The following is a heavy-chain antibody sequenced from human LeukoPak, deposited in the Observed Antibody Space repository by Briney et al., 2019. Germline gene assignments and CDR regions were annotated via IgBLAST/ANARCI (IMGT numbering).Heavy chain of an antibody. Sequence: PSQTLSLTCTVSGASINSGGYDYWSWIRQPAGKGLEWIGRIYISGSTNYNPSLKSRVTMSVDTSKNQFSLKLSSVTAADTAVYYCAREPNPTITMVRGLYYYYYYMDVWGKGTTVTISS. D-gene: IGHD3-10*01. CDR3: AREPNPTITMVRGLYYYYYYMDV. V-gene: IGHV4-61*02. CDR1: GASINSGGYDY. J-gene: IGHJ6*03. CDR2: IYISGST.